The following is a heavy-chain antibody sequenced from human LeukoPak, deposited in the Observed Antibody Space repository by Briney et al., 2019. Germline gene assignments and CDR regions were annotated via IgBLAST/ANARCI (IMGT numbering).Heavy chain of an antibody. Sequence: PSETLSLTCTVSGDSISSYYWSWIRQPAGKGLEWFGRIYTSGSTNYNPSLKSRVTISVDTSKNQFSLKLSSVTAADTAVYYCARGIMIAARLDDAFDIWGQGTMVTVSS. V-gene: IGHV4-4*07. CDR2: IYTSGST. CDR3: ARGIMIAARLDDAFDI. D-gene: IGHD6-6*01. CDR1: GDSISSYY. J-gene: IGHJ3*02.